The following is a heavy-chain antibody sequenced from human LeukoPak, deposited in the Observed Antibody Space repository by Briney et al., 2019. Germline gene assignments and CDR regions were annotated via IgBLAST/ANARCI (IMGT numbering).Heavy chain of an antibody. Sequence: SETLSLTCSVSGDSLTSSSFYWGWLRQPPGKGLEWIGNIYHSGSTYCNPSLRSRVTISVDTSKNQFSLRLTSVTAADTAVYYCARRSARPGDFDYWGQGSLVTVSS. J-gene: IGHJ4*02. CDR1: GDSLTSSSFY. D-gene: IGHD6-6*01. V-gene: IGHV4-39*01. CDR3: ARRSARPGDFDY. CDR2: IYHSGST.